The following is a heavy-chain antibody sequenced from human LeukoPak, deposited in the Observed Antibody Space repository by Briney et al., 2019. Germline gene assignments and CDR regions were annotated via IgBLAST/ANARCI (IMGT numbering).Heavy chain of an antibody. CDR3: AREGVGATWVDY. D-gene: IGHD1-26*01. V-gene: IGHV3-69-1*01. CDR2: ISSSSYI. CDR1: GFTFSDYY. J-gene: IGHJ4*02. Sequence: GGSLRLSCAASGFTFSDYYMSWIRQAPGEGLEWVSSISSSSYIYYADSVKGRFTISRDNAKNSLYLQMNSMRAEDTAVYYCAREGVGATWVDYWGQGTLVTVSS.